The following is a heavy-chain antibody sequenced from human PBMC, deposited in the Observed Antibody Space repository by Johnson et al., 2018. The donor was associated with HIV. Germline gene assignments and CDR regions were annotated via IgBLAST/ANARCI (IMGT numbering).Heavy chain of an antibody. CDR3: AREGAWELRPGAFDI. Sequence: VLLVESGGGLVQPGGSLRLSCAASGFTVSSNYMSWVRQAPGKGLEWVSVIYSGGSTYYADSVKGRFTISRDNSKNTLYLQMTSLRAEDTAVYYCAREGAWELRPGAFDIWGQGTMVTVSS. J-gene: IGHJ3*02. V-gene: IGHV3-66*01. CDR1: GFTVSSNY. D-gene: IGHD1-7*01. CDR2: IYSGGST.